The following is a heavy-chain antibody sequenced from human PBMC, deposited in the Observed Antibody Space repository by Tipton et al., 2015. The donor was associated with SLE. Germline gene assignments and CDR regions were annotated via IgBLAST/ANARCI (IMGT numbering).Heavy chain of an antibody. Sequence: SLRLSCAASGFSFSAFGMHWIRQAPGKGLAWVAFIRYDEINKYYTDSVKGRFTLSRDNSKNTLYLQMNSLRADDTAMYYCAKERSPDYVDYWGQGTLVTVSS. CDR3: AKERSPDYVDY. CDR2: IRYDEINK. J-gene: IGHJ4*02. V-gene: IGHV3-30*02. CDR1: GFSFSAFG.